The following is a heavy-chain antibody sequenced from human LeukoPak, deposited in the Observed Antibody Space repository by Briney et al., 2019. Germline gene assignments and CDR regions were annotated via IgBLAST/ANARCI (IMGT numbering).Heavy chain of an antibody. CDR3: ADGIAVTEGY. V-gene: IGHV3-21*01. CDR1: GFTFSSYS. D-gene: IGHD6-19*01. J-gene: IGHJ4*02. Sequence: GGSLRLSCAASGFTFSSYSMNWVRQAPGKGLEWVSYISSSSYIYYADSVKGRFTISRDNAKNSLYLQMNSVRAEDTAVYYCADGIAVTEGYWGQGILVTVSS. CDR2: ISSSSYI.